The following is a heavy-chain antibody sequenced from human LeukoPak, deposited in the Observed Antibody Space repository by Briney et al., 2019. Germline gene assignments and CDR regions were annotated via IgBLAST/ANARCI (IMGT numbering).Heavy chain of an antibody. V-gene: IGHV4-61*02. Sequence: TPSQTLSLTCTVSGGSISSGSYYWSWIRQPAGKGLEWIGRIYTSGSTNYNPSLKSRVTISVDTSKNQFSLKLSSVTAADTAVYYCASQYFLILSLYYFDYWGQGTLVTVSS. CDR3: ASQYFLILSLYYFDY. D-gene: IGHD3-10*02. CDR1: GGSISSGSYY. J-gene: IGHJ4*02. CDR2: IYTSGST.